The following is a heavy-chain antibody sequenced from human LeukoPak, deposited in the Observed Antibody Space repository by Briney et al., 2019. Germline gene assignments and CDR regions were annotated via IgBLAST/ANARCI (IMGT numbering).Heavy chain of an antibody. V-gene: IGHV3-23*01. CDR2: ITGSGATT. CDR1: QFTFSSSG. Sequence: GGSLRLSCAASQFTFSSSGMAWVRQSPEKGLEWVSAITGSGATTYYADSVKGRFTISGDNPKNSLYLQMNSLRAEDTAVYYCARGGATRGRFENWGQGTLVTVSS. J-gene: IGHJ4*02. CDR3: ARGGATRGRFEN. D-gene: IGHD1-26*01.